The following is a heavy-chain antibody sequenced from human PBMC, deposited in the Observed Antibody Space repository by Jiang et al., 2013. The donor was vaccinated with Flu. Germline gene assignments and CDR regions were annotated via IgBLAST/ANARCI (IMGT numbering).Heavy chain of an antibody. CDR1: GGSISSGDYH. V-gene: IGHV4-61*02. D-gene: IGHD3-16*01. J-gene: IGHJ4*02. Sequence: GSGLVKPSQTLSLTCTVSGGSISSGDYHWSWIRQPAGKGLEWIGRIQTSGSTDYSPSLKSRVTISLDTSNNQFSLRLSSVTAADTALYYCARRTPWGSFYYIDYWGQGTLVTVSS. CDR3: ARRTPWGSFYYIDY. CDR2: IQTSGST.